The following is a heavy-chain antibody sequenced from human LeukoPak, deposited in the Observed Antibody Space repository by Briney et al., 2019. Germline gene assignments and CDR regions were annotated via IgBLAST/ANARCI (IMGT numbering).Heavy chain of an antibody. CDR3: AKVRGPYYDFWSGYPLDQLYYYYYYGMDV. CDR1: GFTFSSYA. D-gene: IGHD3-3*01. CDR2: ISGSGGST. Sequence: LPGGSLRLSCAASGFTFSSYAMSWVRQAPGKGLEWVSAISGSGGSTYYADSVKGRFTISRDNSKNTLYLQMNSLRAEDTAVYYCAKVRGPYYDFWSGYPLDQLYYYYYYGMDVWGQGTTVTVSS. V-gene: IGHV3-23*01. J-gene: IGHJ6*02.